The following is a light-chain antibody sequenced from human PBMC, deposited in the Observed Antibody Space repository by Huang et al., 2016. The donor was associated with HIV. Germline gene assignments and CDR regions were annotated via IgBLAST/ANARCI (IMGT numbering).Light chain of an antibody. J-gene: IGKJ2*01. CDR1: QSGSIN. CDR2: GAS. Sequence: EIEMTPSSATLAVSPGERATHSGRASQSGSINLAWYQQKPGQAPRLLIFGASTRATGIPARFSGSGSGTDFTLTISSLQSEDFAVYYCQQYNNWPYTFGQGAKVEI. CDR3: QQYNNWPYT. V-gene: IGKV3-15*01.